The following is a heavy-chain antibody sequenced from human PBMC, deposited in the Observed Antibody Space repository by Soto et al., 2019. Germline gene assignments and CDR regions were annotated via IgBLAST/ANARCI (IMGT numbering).Heavy chain of an antibody. CDR3: ARGPRITIFGVVITHHTFDP. D-gene: IGHD3-3*01. CDR1: GYTFTSYG. J-gene: IGHJ5*02. CDR2: ISAYNGNT. V-gene: IGHV1-18*04. Sequence: ASVKVSCKASGYTFTSYGISWVRQAPGQGLEWMGWISAYNGNTNYAQKLQGRVTMTTDTSTSTAYMELRSLRSDDTAVYYCARGPRITIFGVVITHHTFDPCGQGTLVTVSS.